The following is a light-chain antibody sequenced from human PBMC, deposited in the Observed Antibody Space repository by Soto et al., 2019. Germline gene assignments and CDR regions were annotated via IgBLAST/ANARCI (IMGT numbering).Light chain of an antibody. Sequence: IEMTQSPSALSASAGDRVTITCQASQDIKNYVIWYQQKPGRAPKLLIYDAASLGTGVSSRFSGSGSGTHFTLTISSLQPADVATYCCQQFDSVPCTFGQGNKLEIK. CDR3: QQFDSVPCT. CDR2: DAA. CDR1: QDIKNY. V-gene: IGKV1-33*01. J-gene: IGKJ2*02.